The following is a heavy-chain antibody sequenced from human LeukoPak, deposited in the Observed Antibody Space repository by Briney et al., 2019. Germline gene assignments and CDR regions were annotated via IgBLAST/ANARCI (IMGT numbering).Heavy chain of an antibody. J-gene: IGHJ4*02. CDR2: IDHSGNT. CDR3: ARVGSWYYFDY. D-gene: IGHD6-19*01. Sequence: SETLSLTCTVSGGSINSNYWSWIRQPPGEGLEWIAYIDHSGNTNYNPSLKSRVTISRDMSKNQFSLKLTSVTAADTAMCYCARVGSWYYFDYWGQGILVTVSS. V-gene: IGHV4-59*01. CDR1: GGSINSNY.